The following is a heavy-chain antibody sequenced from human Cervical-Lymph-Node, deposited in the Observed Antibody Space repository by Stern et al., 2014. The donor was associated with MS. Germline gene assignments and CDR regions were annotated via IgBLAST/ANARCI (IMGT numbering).Heavy chain of an antibody. CDR2: ITASGGNT. CDR1: GFTFSSYA. V-gene: IGHV3-23*04. J-gene: IGHJ4*02. D-gene: IGHD3-16*01. CDR3: AKDRSYDYVWGSLDY. Sequence: MKLVESGAGLVQPGESLRLSCAASGFTFSSYAMSWVRQAPGKGLELVSVITASGGNTYYADSVKGRFTISRDNSKNTLYLQMNSLRAEDTAVYYCAKDRSYDYVWGSLDYWGQGTLVTVSS.